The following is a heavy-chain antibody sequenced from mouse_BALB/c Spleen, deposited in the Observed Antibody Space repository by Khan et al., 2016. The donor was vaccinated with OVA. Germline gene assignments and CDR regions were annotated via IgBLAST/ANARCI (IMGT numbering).Heavy chain of an antibody. CDR1: GYSFTSYW. CDR3: AREEALYYFDY. Sequence: VQLLESGAELVRPGASVKLSCKTSGYSFTSYWIHLVKQRPGQGLEWIASIYPGTDNTYYNGKLKDKATLTSDKSSSTAYMQLSSLKSEDSAVYFCAREEALYYFDYWGQGTTLTVSS. D-gene: IGHD3-2*02. CDR2: IYPGTDNT. V-gene: IGHV1S132*01. J-gene: IGHJ2*01.